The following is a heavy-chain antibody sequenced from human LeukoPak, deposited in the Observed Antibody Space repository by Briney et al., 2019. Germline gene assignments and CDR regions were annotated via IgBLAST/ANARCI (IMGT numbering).Heavy chain of an antibody. D-gene: IGHD6-19*01. CDR1: GFTFSSYW. J-gene: IGHJ6*02. CDR3: ARDVGPIGSGWYQTYYYGMDV. CDR2: IKQDGSEK. Sequence: GGSLRLSCAASGFTFSSYWMSWVRQAPGKGLEWVANIKQDGSEKYYVDSVKGRFTISRDNAKNTLYLQMNSLRAEDTAVYYCARDVGPIGSGWYQTYYYGMDVWGQGTTVTVSS. V-gene: IGHV3-7*01.